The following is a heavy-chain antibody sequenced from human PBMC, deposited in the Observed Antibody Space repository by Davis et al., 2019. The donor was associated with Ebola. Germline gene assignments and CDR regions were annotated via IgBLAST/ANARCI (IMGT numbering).Heavy chain of an antibody. D-gene: IGHD6-19*01. CDR1: RGTLNTYA. Sequence: AASVKVSCKASRGTLNTYAISWVRQAPGQGLEWVGAINPILTSPHYAQKLQGRVTLTADRSTSTAYMEHNSLTSEDSAVYYCAKETVAGTDAFDIWGQGTMVTVSS. CDR2: INPILTSP. V-gene: IGHV1-69*06. CDR3: AKETVAGTDAFDI. J-gene: IGHJ3*02.